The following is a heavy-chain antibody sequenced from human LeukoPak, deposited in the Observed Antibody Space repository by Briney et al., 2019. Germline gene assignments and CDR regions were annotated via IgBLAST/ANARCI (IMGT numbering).Heavy chain of an antibody. Sequence: PSETLSLTCTVSGGSISSSSYYWGWIRQPPGKGLEWIGSIYYSGSTYYNPSLKSRVTISVDTSKNQFSLKLSSVTAADTAVYYCARDALEIVGATWRNWFDPWGQGTLVTVSS. CDR3: ARDALEIVGATWRNWFDP. J-gene: IGHJ5*02. CDR2: IYYSGST. V-gene: IGHV4-39*07. CDR1: GGSISSSSYY. D-gene: IGHD1-26*01.